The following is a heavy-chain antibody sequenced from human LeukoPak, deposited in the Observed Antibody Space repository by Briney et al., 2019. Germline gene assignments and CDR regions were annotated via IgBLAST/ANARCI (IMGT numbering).Heavy chain of an antibody. CDR1: RFTFSSYI. V-gene: IGHV3-30*09. CDR2: VSYDGSDE. J-gene: IGHJ4*02. Sequence: GRSLRLSCAASRFTFSSYIMHWFRQAPGKGLEWVAVVSYDGSDEYYADSVKGRFAISRDNAKNSLFLQMDSLRAEDTALYYCARDEYHLVQGYYFDYWGQGTLVTVSS. CDR3: ARDEYHLVQGYYFDY. D-gene: IGHD6-13*01.